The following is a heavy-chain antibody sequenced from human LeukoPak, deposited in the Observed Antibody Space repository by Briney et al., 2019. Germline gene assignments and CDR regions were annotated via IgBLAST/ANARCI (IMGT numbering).Heavy chain of an antibody. V-gene: IGHV3-23*01. D-gene: IGHD3-3*01. CDR3: AKDHYYDFWSGDYYYYMDV. Sequence: GGSLRLSCAASGFTFSSRGMHWVRQAPGKGLEWVSAISGRGGSTYYADSVKGQFTISRDNSKNTLYLQMNSLRAEDTAVYYCAKDHYYDFWSGDYYYYMDVWGKGTTVTVSS. CDR1: GFTFSSRG. CDR2: ISGRGGST. J-gene: IGHJ6*03.